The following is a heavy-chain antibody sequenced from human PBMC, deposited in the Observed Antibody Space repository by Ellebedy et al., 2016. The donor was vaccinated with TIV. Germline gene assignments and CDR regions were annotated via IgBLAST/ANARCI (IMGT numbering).Heavy chain of an antibody. CDR1: GYTFTGYY. J-gene: IGHJ3*02. D-gene: IGHD3-10*01. V-gene: IGHV1-2*02. Sequence: AASVKVSCKASGYTFTGYYMHWVRQAPGQGLEWMGWIHPLSGDTNYAQNFQGRVTMTTATSITTAYMELSSLRSDDTAVYYCARGLHSYGDDAFEIWGQGTMVTVSS. CDR2: IHPLSGDT. CDR3: ARGLHSYGDDAFEI.